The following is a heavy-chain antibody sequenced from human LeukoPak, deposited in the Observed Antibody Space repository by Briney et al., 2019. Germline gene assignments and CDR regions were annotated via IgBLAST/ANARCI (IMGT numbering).Heavy chain of an antibody. CDR3: ARTIAAAGTVFDY. Sequence: PSETLSLTCTVSGGSISSYYWSWIRQPPGKGLEWIGYIYYSGSTNYNPSLKSRVTISVDTSKNQFSLKLSSVTAADTAVYYCARTIAAAGTVFDYWGQGTLVTVSS. J-gene: IGHJ4*02. CDR2: IYYSGST. D-gene: IGHD6-13*01. CDR1: GGSISSYY. V-gene: IGHV4-59*01.